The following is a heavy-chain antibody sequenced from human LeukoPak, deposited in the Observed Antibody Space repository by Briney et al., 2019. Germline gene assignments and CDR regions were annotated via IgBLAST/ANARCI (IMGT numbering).Heavy chain of an antibody. V-gene: IGHV4-38-2*01. CDR3: ARHAFFDSTGYYYYFDY. D-gene: IGHD3-22*01. CDR2: VYHSGST. Sequence: PSETLSLTCAVSGYSISIGYYWGWIRQPPGKGLEWIGSVYHSGSTYYNPSLKSRVTLSMDTSKNQFSLKLNSATAADTAAYYCARHAFFDSTGYYYYFDYWGQGSLVTVS. J-gene: IGHJ4*02. CDR1: GYSISIGYY.